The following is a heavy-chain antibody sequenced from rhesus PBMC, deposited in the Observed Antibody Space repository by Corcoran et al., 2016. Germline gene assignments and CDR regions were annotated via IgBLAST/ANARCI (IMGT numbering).Heavy chain of an antibody. V-gene: IGHV4-127*01. Sequence: QVQLQESGPGLVKPSETLSLTCAVSGYSISSGYGWSWIRQPPGKGLVWIGYIGGSSCSTNYNPSLKSRVTISKDTSKNQFSLKLSSVTAADTAVYYCARVGSSGWYGNYWGQGVLVTVSS. CDR2: IGGSSCST. CDR3: ARVGSSGWYGNY. J-gene: IGHJ4*01. CDR1: GYSISSGYG. D-gene: IGHD6-31*01.